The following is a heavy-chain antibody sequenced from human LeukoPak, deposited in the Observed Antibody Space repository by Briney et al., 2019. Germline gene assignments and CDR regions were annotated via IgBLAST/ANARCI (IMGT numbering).Heavy chain of an antibody. Sequence: PGGSLRLSCAASGFTFSSYGMSWVRQAPGKGLEWVSVIYSGGSTYYADSVKGRFTISRDNAKNSLYLQMNSLRAEDTAVYYCAREKKGYCSGGSCYSRAFDIWGQGTMVTVSS. V-gene: IGHV3-66*01. CDR3: AREKKGYCSGGSCYSRAFDI. J-gene: IGHJ3*02. CDR2: IYSGGST. CDR1: GFTFSSYG. D-gene: IGHD2-15*01.